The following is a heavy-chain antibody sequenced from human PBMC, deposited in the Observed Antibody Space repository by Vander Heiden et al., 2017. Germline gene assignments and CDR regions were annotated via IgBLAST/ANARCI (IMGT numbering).Heavy chain of an antibody. CDR2: IWYDGSNK. V-gene: IGHV3-33*01. CDR3: ARGDGYNLGAFDI. J-gene: IGHJ3*02. CDR1: GFTFSSFG. Sequence: QVQLVESGGGVVQPGRSLRLSCAASGFTFSSFGMHWVRQAAGKGLEWVAVIWYDGSNKYYADSVKGRFTISRDNSKNTLYLQMNSLRAEDTAVYYCARGDGYNLGAFDIWGQGTKVTVSS. D-gene: IGHD5-12*01.